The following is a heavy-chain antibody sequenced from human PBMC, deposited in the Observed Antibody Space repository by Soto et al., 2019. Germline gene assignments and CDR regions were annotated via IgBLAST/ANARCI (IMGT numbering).Heavy chain of an antibody. D-gene: IGHD6-13*01. Sequence: SETLSLTCAVSGGSISSGGYSWSWIRQPPGKGLEWIGNIHYGGTTGYNPSLKSRATISVDRSKNQFSLKLSSVTAADTAVYYCARVGRPAAGIVWYFDLWGRGTLVTVSS. CDR2: IHYGGTT. CDR1: GGSISSGGYS. CDR3: ARVGRPAAGIVWYFDL. V-gene: IGHV4-30-4*07. J-gene: IGHJ2*01.